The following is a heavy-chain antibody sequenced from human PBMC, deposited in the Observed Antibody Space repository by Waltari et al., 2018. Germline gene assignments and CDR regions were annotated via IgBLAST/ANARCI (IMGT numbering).Heavy chain of an antibody. J-gene: IGHJ4*02. CDR1: GFTFSSYS. V-gene: IGHV3-21*01. CDR2: ISSSSSYI. D-gene: IGHD3-10*01. Sequence: EVQLVESGGGLVKPGGSLRLSCAASGFTFSSYSMNWVRQAPGKGLEWVSSISSSSSYIYYADSVKCRFTISRDNAKNSLYLQMNSLSAEDTAVYYCAGDESGAVRGVIPDYWGQGTLVTVSS. CDR3: AGDESGAVRGVIPDY.